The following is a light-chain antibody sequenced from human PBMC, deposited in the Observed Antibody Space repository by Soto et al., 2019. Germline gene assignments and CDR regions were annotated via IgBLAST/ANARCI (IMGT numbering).Light chain of an antibody. CDR2: DAS. CDR1: QGINNW. J-gene: IGKJ1*01. Sequence: DIQVTQSPSTLSASIGDRVTITCRASQGINNWLAWYQQKSGRVPKLLIYDASSLAGGVPSRFSGSGFGTEFTLTISDLQPDDFATYFCQQYNNHSPTWTFGQGTKVDI. V-gene: IGKV1-5*01. CDR3: QQYNNHSPTWT.